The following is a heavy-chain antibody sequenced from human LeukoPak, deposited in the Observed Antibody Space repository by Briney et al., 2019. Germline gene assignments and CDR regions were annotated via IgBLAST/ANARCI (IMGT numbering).Heavy chain of an antibody. J-gene: IGHJ4*02. CDR1: GCTFTGYY. V-gene: IGHV1-2*02. Sequence: ASVKVPCKASGCTFTGYYMHWVRQAPGQGLEWMGWINPNSGGTNYAQKFQGRVTMTRDTSISTAYMELSRLRSDDTAVYYCARDLTDSTSLDYWGQGTLVTVSS. CDR3: ARDLTDSTSLDY. D-gene: IGHD3-22*01. CDR2: INPNSGGT.